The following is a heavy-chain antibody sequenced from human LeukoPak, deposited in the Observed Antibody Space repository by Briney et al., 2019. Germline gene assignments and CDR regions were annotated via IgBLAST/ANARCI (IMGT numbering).Heavy chain of an antibody. Sequence: GGSRRFSCAASGFTFSSYGMHWVRQAPGKGLEWVAFIRYDGSNKYYADSVKGRFTISRDNSKNTLYLQMNSLRAEDTAVYYCAKDRDGYNFAPFDYWGQGTLVTVSS. CDR3: AKDRDGYNFAPFDY. CDR1: GFTFSSYG. CDR2: IRYDGSNK. J-gene: IGHJ4*02. V-gene: IGHV3-30*02. D-gene: IGHD5-24*01.